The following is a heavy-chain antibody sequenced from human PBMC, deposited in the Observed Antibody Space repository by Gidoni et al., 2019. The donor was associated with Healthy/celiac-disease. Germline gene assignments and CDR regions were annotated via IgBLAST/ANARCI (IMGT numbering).Heavy chain of an antibody. CDR3: AKDQGPSFGVVTILGY. Sequence: EVQLLESGGGLGQPGGSLRLSCAASGFPFSSYAMRWVRLAPGKGLVWVSAIIGSGGRTYYADSVKGRFTISRDNSKNTLYLQMNSLRAEETAVYYCAKDQGPSFGVVTILGYWGQGTLVTVSS. CDR1: GFPFSSYA. D-gene: IGHD3-3*01. CDR2: IIGSGGRT. J-gene: IGHJ4*02. V-gene: IGHV3-23*01.